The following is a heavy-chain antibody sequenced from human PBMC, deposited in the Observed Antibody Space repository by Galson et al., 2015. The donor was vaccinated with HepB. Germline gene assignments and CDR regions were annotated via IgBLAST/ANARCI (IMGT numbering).Heavy chain of an antibody. V-gene: IGHV2-5*02. Sequence: PALVKPTQTLTLTCTFSGFSLSTSGVGVGWIRQPPGKALEWLALIYWDDDKRYSPSLKSRLTITKDTSKNQVVLTMTNMDPVDTATYYCAHSFRGYGSGSYYNAFDYWGQGTLVTVSS. D-gene: IGHD3-10*01. CDR2: IYWDDDK. CDR1: GFSLSTSGVG. CDR3: AHSFRGYGSGSYYNAFDY. J-gene: IGHJ4*02.